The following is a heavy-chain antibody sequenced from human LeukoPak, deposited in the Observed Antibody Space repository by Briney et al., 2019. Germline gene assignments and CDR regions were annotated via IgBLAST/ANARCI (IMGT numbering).Heavy chain of an antibody. V-gene: IGHV3-66*01. Sequence: PGGSLRLSCASSTFTVSSNYMGWVRQAPGKGLEWVSIIYSVGNTYYADSVKGRFTISRDNSKNTLYLQMNSLRVEDTAVYYCARVFNIAAEDGYGMDVWGQGTTVTVSS. CDR1: TFTVSSNY. CDR3: ARVFNIAAEDGYGMDV. CDR2: IYSVGNT. J-gene: IGHJ6*02. D-gene: IGHD6-13*01.